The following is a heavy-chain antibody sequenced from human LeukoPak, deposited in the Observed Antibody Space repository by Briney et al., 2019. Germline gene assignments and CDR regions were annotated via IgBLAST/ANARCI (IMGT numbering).Heavy chain of an antibody. CDR2: IKQDGSEK. CDR3: ARVGGYNYAQEGYYYFGMDV. Sequence: GGSLRLSCAVSGFTFSSYWMTWVRQAPGKGLEWVAHIKQDGSEKEYVDSVKGRFTISRGNAKSSLYLQLNSLRDEDTAVYYCARVGGYNYAQEGYYYFGMDVWGQGTTVTVSS. CDR1: GFTFSSYW. V-gene: IGHV3-7*01. J-gene: IGHJ6*02. D-gene: IGHD5-18*01.